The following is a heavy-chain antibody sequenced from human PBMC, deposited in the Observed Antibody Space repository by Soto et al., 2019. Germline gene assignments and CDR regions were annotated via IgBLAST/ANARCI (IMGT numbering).Heavy chain of an antibody. CDR2: ISGSGGST. CDR1: GFTFSSYA. CDR3: AKDRGGYSGPTDAFDI. D-gene: IGHD5-12*01. Sequence: EVQLLESGGGLVQPGGSLRLSCAASGFTFSSYAMSWVRQAPGKGLEWVSAISGSGGSTYYADSVKGRFTISRDNSKNTLYLQMNSLRAEDTAVYYCAKDRGGYSGPTDAFDIWGQGTMVTVSS. J-gene: IGHJ3*02. V-gene: IGHV3-23*01.